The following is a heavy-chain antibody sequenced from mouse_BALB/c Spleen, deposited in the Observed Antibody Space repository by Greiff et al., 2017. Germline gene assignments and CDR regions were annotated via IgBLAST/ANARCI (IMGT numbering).Heavy chain of an antibody. CDR3: ARGRELGNAMDY. CDR2: ISSGGST. D-gene: IGHD4-1*01. V-gene: IGHV5-6-5*01. CDR1: GFTFSSYA. Sequence: EVQLVESGGGLVKPGGSLKLSCAASGFTFSSYAMSWVRQTPEKRLEWVSSISSGGSTYYPDSVKGRFTISRDNARNILYLQMSSLRSEDTAMYYCARGRELGNAMDYWGQGTSVTVSS. J-gene: IGHJ4*01.